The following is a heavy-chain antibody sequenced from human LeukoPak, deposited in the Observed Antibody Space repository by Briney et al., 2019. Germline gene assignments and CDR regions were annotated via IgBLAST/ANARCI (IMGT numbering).Heavy chain of an antibody. CDR1: GGSFSGYY. CDR3: AREAFGSPLDY. V-gene: IGHV4-34*01. CDR2: INHSGST. J-gene: IGHJ4*02. Sequence: SETLSLTCAVYGGSFSGYYWSWIRQPPGKGREWLGEINHSGSTNYNPSLKSRVTISVDTSTNQFSLNRSSVTAADTAVYYCAREAFGSPLDYWGQGTLVTVSS. D-gene: IGHD3-10*01.